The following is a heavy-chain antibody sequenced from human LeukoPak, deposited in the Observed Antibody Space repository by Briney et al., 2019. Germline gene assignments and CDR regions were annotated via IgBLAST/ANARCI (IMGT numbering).Heavy chain of an antibody. CDR1: GYTFTSYG. Sequence: ASVTVSCKASGYTFTSYGISWVRQAPGQGLEWMGWISAYNGNTNYAQKLQGRVTMTTDTSTSTAYMELRSLRSDDTAVYYCARVVYYYDSSGYYRDAFDIWGQGTMVTVSS. J-gene: IGHJ3*02. D-gene: IGHD3-22*01. CDR2: ISAYNGNT. V-gene: IGHV1-18*01. CDR3: ARVVYYYDSSGYYRDAFDI.